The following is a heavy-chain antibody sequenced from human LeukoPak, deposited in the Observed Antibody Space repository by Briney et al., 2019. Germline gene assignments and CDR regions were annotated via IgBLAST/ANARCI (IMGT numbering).Heavy chain of an antibody. V-gene: IGHV3-23*01. J-gene: IGHJ4*02. CDR3: AKDPYCSGGSCYGLVHYFDY. CDR2: ISGSGGST. D-gene: IGHD2-15*01. CDR1: GFTFSSYA. Sequence: QPGGSLRLSCAASGFTFSSYAMSWVRQAPGKGLEWVSAISGSGGSTYYADSVKGRFTISRDNSKSTLYLQMNSLRAEDTAVYYCAKDPYCSGGSCYGLVHYFDYWGQGTLVTVSS.